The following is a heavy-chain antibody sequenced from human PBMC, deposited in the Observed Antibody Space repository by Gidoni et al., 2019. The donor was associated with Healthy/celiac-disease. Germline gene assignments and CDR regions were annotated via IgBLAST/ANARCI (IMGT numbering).Heavy chain of an antibody. Sequence: QVQLVESGGGLVKLGGSLRLSCAASGSTYSDYYKGWIRQAPGKGLEWFSYISSSSSYTNYADSVKGRFTISRDNAKNSLYLQMNSLRAEDTAVYYCARAVINRDWYFDLWGRGTLVTVSS. CDR3: ARAVINRDWYFDL. V-gene: IGHV3-11*05. CDR1: GSTYSDYY. J-gene: IGHJ2*01. CDR2: ISSSSSYT.